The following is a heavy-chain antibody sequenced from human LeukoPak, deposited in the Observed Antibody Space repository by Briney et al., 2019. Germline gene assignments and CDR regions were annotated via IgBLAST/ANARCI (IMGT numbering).Heavy chain of an antibody. V-gene: IGHV3-48*03. CDR3: ARGDYDYGDLGYFDY. D-gene: IGHD4-17*01. CDR1: GFTFSSYE. CDR2: ISSSGSTI. J-gene: IGHJ4*02. Sequence: PGGSLRLSCAASGFTFSSYEMNWVRQAPGKGLEWVSYISSSGSTIYYADSVKGRFTISRDNAKNSLYLQMNSLRAEDTAVYYCARGDYDYGDLGYFDYWGQGTLVTVSS.